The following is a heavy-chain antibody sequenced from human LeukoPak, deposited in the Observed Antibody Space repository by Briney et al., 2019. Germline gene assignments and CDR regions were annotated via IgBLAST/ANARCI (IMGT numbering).Heavy chain of an antibody. CDR2: ISSGSGTI. CDR3: ARDYYDSSGYFDY. Sequence: GGSLRLSCATSGFTFSTYSMNWVRRAPGKGLEWVSYISSGSGTIYYADSVKGRFTISRDNAKNSLYLQMNSLRAEDTAVYYCARDYYDSSGYFDYWGQGTLVTVSS. CDR1: GFTFSTYS. J-gene: IGHJ4*02. V-gene: IGHV3-48*04. D-gene: IGHD3-22*01.